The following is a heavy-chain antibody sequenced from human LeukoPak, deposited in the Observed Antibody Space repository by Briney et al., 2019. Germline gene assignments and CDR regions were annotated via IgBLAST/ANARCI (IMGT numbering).Heavy chain of an antibody. CDR2: IYSGGST. Sequence: GGSLRLSCAASGFTVSSNYMSWVRQAPGKGLEWVSVIYSGGSTYYADSVKGRFTISRDNSKNTLYLQMNSLRAEDTAVYYCATLPPIPSGGDYWGQGTLVTVSS. CDR1: GFTVSSNY. J-gene: IGHJ4*02. CDR3: ATLPPIPSGGDY. V-gene: IGHV3-66*01. D-gene: IGHD3-10*01.